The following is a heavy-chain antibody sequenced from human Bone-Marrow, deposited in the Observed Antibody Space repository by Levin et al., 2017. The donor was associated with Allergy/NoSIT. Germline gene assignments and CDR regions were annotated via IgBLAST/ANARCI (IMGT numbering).Heavy chain of an antibody. CDR3: ARDWDRGMDV. D-gene: IGHD1-26*01. CDR2: LFYTDST. J-gene: IGHJ6*02. CDR1: GGSIDGYY. Sequence: SETLSLTCTVSGGSIDGYYWSWVRQPPGKGLEWIGYLFYTDSTTYNPSLESRATISVDRSKNQFFLEVTSVTAEDTAVYYCARDWDRGMDVWGQGITVIVSS. V-gene: IGHV4-59*01.